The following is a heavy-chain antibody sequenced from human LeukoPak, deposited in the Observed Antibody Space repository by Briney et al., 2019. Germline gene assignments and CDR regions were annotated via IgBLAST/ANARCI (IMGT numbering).Heavy chain of an antibody. CDR2: INHSGST. V-gene: IGHV4-34*01. CDR3: ARVLYYDFWSGYGNWFDP. CDR1: GGSFSGYY. J-gene: IGHJ5*02. D-gene: IGHD3-3*01. Sequence: SETLSLTCAVYGGSFSGYYWSWIRQPPGKGLEWIGEINHSGSTNYNPSLKSRVTISVDTSKNQFSLKLSSVTAADTAVYYCARVLYYDFWSGYGNWFDPWGQGTLVTVSS.